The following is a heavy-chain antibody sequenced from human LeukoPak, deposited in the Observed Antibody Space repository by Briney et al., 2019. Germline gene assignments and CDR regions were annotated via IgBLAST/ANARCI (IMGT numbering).Heavy chain of an antibody. V-gene: IGHV4-4*07. CDR3: ARGDRAVAGAWGWFDP. Sequence: SETLSLTCTVSGGSISGCYWSWIRQPAGKGLEWIGRIYTSGSTNYNPSLKSRVTMSVDTSKNQFSLKLTSVTAADTAVYYCARGDRAVAGAWGWFDPWGQGTLVTVSS. D-gene: IGHD6-19*01. CDR1: GGSISGCY. J-gene: IGHJ5*02. CDR2: IYTSGST.